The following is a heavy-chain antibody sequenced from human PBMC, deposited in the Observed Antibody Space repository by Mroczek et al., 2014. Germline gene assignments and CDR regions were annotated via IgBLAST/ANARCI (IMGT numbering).Heavy chain of an antibody. Sequence: QVQLQQWGAGLLKPSETLSLTCAVYGGSFSGYYWSWIRQPPGKGLEWIGEINHSGSTNYNPSLKSRVTISVDTSKNQFSLKLSSVTAADTAVYYCARSTTVVTLSRATKYWYFDLWGRGTLVTVLL. J-gene: IGHJ2*01. D-gene: IGHD4-23*01. CDR2: INHSGST. V-gene: IGHV4-34*01. CDR3: ARSTTVVTLSRATKYWYFDL. CDR1: GGSFSGYY.